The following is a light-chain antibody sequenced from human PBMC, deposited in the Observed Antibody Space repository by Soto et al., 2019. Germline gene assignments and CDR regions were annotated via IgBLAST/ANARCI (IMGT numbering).Light chain of an antibody. CDR3: QQYNNWPRT. CDR2: GAS. Sequence: EIVMTQSPATLSVSPGERKTLSCRASQNVSSNLAWYQQKTGQAPRLLIYGASTRATGFPARFSGNGSGTEFTLTISSLQSEDFAVYYCQQYNNWPRTFGQGTKVDIK. V-gene: IGKV3-15*01. CDR1: QNVSSN. J-gene: IGKJ1*01.